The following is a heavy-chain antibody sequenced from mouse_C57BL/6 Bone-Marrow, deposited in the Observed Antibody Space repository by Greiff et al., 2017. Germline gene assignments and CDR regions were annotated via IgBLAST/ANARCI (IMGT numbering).Heavy chain of an antibody. CDR1: GYTFTTYP. J-gene: IGHJ2*01. V-gene: IGHV1-47*01. CDR2: FHPYTDDT. CDR3: ARGSNYGGYYCDD. Sequence: QVQLQQSGAELVKPGASVKMSCKASGYTFTTYPIEWMQQNHGKSLEWIGNFHPYTDDTKYNEKFNGKATLTVAKSSSTVYLELSRLTSDDSAVYDCARGSNYGGYYCDDWGQGTTLTVSS. D-gene: IGHD2-5*01.